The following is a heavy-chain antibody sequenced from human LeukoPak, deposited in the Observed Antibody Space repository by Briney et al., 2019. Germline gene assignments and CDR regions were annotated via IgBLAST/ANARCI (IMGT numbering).Heavy chain of an antibody. V-gene: IGHV1-69*04. J-gene: IGHJ4*02. CDR1: GGTFSSYA. D-gene: IGHD5-12*01. CDR2: IIPILGIA. CDR3: ASSSGGDGYNHGGLLDY. Sequence: SVKVSCKASGGTFSSYAIRWVRQAPGQGLEWMGRIIPILGIANYAQKFQGRVTITADKSTSTAYMELSSLRSEDTAVYYCASSSGGDGYNHGGLLDYWGQGTLVTVSS.